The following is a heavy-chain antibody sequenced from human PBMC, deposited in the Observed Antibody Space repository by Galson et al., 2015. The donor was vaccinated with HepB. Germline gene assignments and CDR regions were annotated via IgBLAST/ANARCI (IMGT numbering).Heavy chain of an antibody. Sequence: LRLSCAASGFTFSSYEMNWVRQAPGKGLEWVSYISSSGSTIYYADSVKGRFTISRDNAKNSLYLQMNSLRAEDTAVYYCAREGYYYDSSGYASFDYWGQGTLVTVSS. V-gene: IGHV3-48*03. CDR1: GFTFSSYE. CDR3: AREGYYYDSSGYASFDY. J-gene: IGHJ4*02. D-gene: IGHD3-22*01. CDR2: ISSSGSTI.